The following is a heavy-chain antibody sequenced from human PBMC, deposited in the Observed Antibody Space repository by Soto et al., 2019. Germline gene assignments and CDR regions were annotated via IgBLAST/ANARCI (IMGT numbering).Heavy chain of an antibody. CDR2: ISSSSSTI. V-gene: IGHV3-48*01. J-gene: IGHJ4*02. Sequence: GSLRLSCAASGFTFSSYSMNWVRQAPGKGLEWVSYISSSSSTIYYADSVKGRFTISRDNAKNSLYLQMNSLRAEDTAVYYCAPNTEGDTYYFDYWGQGTLVTVSS. D-gene: IGHD2-21*02. CDR1: GFTFSSYS. CDR3: APNTEGDTYYFDY.